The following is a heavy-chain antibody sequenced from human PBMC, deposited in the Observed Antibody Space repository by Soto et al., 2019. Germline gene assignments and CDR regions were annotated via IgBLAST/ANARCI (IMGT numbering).Heavy chain of an antibody. CDR2: IYSGGTT. V-gene: IGHV3-53*01. J-gene: IGHJ4*02. CDR1: GFTVSSTNY. Sequence: EVQLVESGGGLIQPGGSLRLSCVVSGFTVSSTNYMSWVRQAPGKGLECVSVIYSGGTTFYAASVKGRFTISRDNSKNTLYLQMNSLRAEDTAVHYCHGYGYWGQGTLVTVSS. CDR3: HGYGY. D-gene: IGHD5-12*01.